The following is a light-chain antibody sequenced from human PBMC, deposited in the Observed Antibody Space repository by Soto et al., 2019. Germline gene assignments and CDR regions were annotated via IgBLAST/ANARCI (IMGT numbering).Light chain of an antibody. CDR2: DAS. Sequence: DIQMTQSPSSLSASVGDRVSITCQASQDIKNYLSWYQQKPGKAPKLLIYDASNLETGVPSRFIGSGSGTDFTFTISSRQPEDIARYFCQQYDDLPLTFGGGTKVEIQ. V-gene: IGKV1-33*01. CDR1: QDIKNY. J-gene: IGKJ4*01. CDR3: QQYDDLPLT.